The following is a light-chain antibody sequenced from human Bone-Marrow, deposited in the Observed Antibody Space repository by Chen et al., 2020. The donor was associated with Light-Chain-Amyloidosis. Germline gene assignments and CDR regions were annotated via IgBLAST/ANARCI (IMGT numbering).Light chain of an antibody. CDR3: YSATDDSLGV. CDR1: LLAKNY. J-gene: IGLJ3*02. Sequence: SYELTPTSSLSVSPGQTAKITCSGDLLAKNYVRWLQQKPGQAPLLVIYKDTERPSGIPERFSGSSSETTATLTVSGAQVDDEADYHCYSATDDSLGVFGGGTRLTVL. CDR2: KDT. V-gene: IGLV3-27*01.